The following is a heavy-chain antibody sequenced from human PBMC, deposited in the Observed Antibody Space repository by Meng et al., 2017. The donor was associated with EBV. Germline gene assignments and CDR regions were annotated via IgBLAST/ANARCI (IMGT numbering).Heavy chain of an antibody. V-gene: IGHV4-61*08. D-gene: IGHD2/OR15-2a*01. CDR1: GVSVTSGAYH. Sequence: QVHLQEPGPGLVKPSETLSLTCIVSGVSVTSGAYHWSWIRQSPGKGLEWIGYIYDTGITIYNPSLKSRVTISLETSKNQFSLKVNSVTTADTAVYYCAKSRSSTPGIVDDWGQGTLVTVSS. CDR2: IYDTGIT. J-gene: IGHJ4*02. CDR3: AKSRSSTPGIVDD.